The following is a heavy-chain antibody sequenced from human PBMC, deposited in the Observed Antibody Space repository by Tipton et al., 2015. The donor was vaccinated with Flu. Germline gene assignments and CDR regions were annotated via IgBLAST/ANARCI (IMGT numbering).Heavy chain of an antibody. CDR3: ARLRLVSSGWLGLDY. D-gene: IGHD6-19*01. V-gene: IGHV4-4*02. Sequence: TLSLTCAVSGGSISSSNWRSWVRQPPGKGLEWIGEIYHSGSTNYNPSLKSRVTISVDKSKNQFSLKLSSVTAADTAVYYCARLRLVSSGWLGLDYWGQGTLVTVSS. J-gene: IGHJ4*02. CDR1: GGSISSSNW. CDR2: IYHSGST.